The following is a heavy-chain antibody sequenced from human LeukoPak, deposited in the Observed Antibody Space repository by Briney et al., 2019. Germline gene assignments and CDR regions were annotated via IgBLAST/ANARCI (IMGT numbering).Heavy chain of an antibody. V-gene: IGHV1-24*01. CDR2: FDSEDGET. CDR3: ATDHGLPRGAFDI. CDR1: GYTLTELS. Sequence: GASVKVSCKVSGYTLTELSMHWVRQAPGKGLEWMGGFDSEDGETIYAQKFQGRVTMTEDTSTDTAYMELSSLRSEDTAVYYCATDHGLPRGAFDIWGQGTMVTVSS. D-gene: IGHD3-10*01. J-gene: IGHJ3*02.